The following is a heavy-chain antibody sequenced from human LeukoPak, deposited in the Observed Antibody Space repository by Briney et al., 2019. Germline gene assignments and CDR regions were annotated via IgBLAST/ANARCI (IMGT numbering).Heavy chain of an antibody. Sequence: PSETLSLTCTVSGGSISSNYWSWIGQPPGKGLEWRGYIYYIASINYNPSPNSRVTISVATSKYQFSLSLSSVTAAATAAYYTARWFGELFDCWVQATLVTVCS. CDR1: GGSISSNY. V-gene: IGHV4-59*01. J-gene: IGHJ4*02. D-gene: IGHD3-10*01. CDR2: IYYIASI. CDR3: ARWFGELFDC.